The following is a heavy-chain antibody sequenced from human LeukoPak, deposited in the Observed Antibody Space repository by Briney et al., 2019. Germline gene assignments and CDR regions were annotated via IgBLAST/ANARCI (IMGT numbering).Heavy chain of an antibody. CDR2: IYSGGST. Sequence: TGGSLRLSCAASGFTVSSNYMSWVRQAPGKGLEWVSVIYSGGSTYYADSVKGRFTISRDNSKNTLYLQMDSLRAEDTAVYYCARVKVVTFDYWGQGTLVTVSS. CDR1: GFTVSSNY. J-gene: IGHJ4*02. V-gene: IGHV3-53*01. CDR3: ARVKVVTFDY. D-gene: IGHD4-23*01.